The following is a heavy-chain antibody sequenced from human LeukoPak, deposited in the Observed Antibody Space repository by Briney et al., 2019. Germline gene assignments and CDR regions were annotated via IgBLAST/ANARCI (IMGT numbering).Heavy chain of an antibody. Sequence: SETLSLTCTVSGGSISSGGYYWSWIRQPPGKGLEWIGYIYYSGSTNYNPSLKSRVTISVDTSKNQFSLKLSSVTAADTAVYYCARDRLLLRYWGQGTLVTVSS. CDR1: GGSISSGGYY. J-gene: IGHJ4*02. V-gene: IGHV4-61*08. CDR2: IYYSGST. D-gene: IGHD3-22*01. CDR3: ARDRLLLRY.